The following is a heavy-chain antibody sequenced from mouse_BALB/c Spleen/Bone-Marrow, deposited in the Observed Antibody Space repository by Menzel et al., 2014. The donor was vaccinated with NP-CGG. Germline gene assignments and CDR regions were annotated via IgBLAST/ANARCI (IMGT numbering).Heavy chain of an antibody. Sequence: VQLQQSGPELVKLGASVKISCKASGYSFTGYFMNWVMQSHGKSLEWIGRINPYNGDTFYNQKFKGKATLTVDKSSSTAHMELRSLASEDSAVYYCTRVTTDWYFDVWGAGTTVTVSS. D-gene: IGHD1-1*01. V-gene: IGHV1-20*02. J-gene: IGHJ1*01. CDR2: INPYNGDT. CDR1: GYSFTGYF. CDR3: TRVTTDWYFDV.